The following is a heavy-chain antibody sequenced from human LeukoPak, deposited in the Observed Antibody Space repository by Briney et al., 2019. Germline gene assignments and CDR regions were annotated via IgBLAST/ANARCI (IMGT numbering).Heavy chain of an antibody. Sequence: PGGSLRLSCAASGFTFSSYSMNWVRQAPGKGLEWVSSISSSSSYIYYADSVKGRFTISRDNAKNSLYLQMNSLRAEDTAVYYCASGKYSGYDYRPYWGQGTLVTVSS. CDR1: GFTFSSYS. CDR3: ASGKYSGYDYRPY. CDR2: ISSSSSYI. V-gene: IGHV3-21*01. J-gene: IGHJ4*02. D-gene: IGHD5-12*01.